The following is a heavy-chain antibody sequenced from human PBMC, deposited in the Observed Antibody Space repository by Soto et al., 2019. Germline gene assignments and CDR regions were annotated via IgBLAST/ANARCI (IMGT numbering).Heavy chain of an antibody. Sequence: QVQLVQSGAEVKRPGTSVKVSCKVSGYTFTNYGINWVRQAPGQGLEWVGWFNPANRNTKYAQKFQDRVSMTTDTSTNTAYMELRGLRSDDTAVYYCARVRFGDPFDFWGQGTLVTVSS. D-gene: IGHD2-21*02. V-gene: IGHV1-18*01. CDR3: ARVRFGDPFDF. CDR1: GYTFTNYG. CDR2: FNPANRNT. J-gene: IGHJ4*02.